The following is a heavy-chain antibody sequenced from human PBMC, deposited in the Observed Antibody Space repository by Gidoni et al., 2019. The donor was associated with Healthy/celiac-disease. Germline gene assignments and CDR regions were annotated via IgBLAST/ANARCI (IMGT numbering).Heavy chain of an antibody. D-gene: IGHD3-22*01. Sequence: QLQLQESGPGLVKPSETLSLTCTVSGGSIRSSSYYWGWIRQPPGKGLEWIGSIYYRGSTYYTPSLTSRVTISVDTSKNQFSLKLSSVTASDTAVYYCASVYYYASGGGYWGQGTLVTVSS. J-gene: IGHJ4*02. V-gene: IGHV4-39*01. CDR2: IYYRGST. CDR1: GGSIRSSSYY. CDR3: ASVYYYASGGGY.